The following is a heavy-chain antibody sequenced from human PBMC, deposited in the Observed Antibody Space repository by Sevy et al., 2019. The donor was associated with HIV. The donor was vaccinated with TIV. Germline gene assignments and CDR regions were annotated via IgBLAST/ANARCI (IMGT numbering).Heavy chain of an antibody. CDR1: GVSISSYY. CDR3: ARSTYYYYYMDV. CDR2: VHHSGNT. Sequence: SETLSLTCTVSGVSISSYYWSWIRQSPGKGLEWIGYVHHSGNTEYNPSLKSRVTISVDTSKNQLSLKVTSVTAADTAVYYCARSTYYYYYMDVWGKGATVTVSS. V-gene: IGHV4-59*01. J-gene: IGHJ6*03.